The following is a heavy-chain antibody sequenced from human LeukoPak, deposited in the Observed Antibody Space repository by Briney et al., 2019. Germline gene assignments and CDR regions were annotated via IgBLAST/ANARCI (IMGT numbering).Heavy chain of an antibody. D-gene: IGHD2-15*01. CDR1: GYTLTELS. CDR3: ATDFRYCSGGSCYHYGMDA. V-gene: IGHV1-24*01. CDR2: FDPEDGET. J-gene: IGHJ6*02. Sequence: ASVKVSCKVSGYTLTELSMHWVRQAPGKGLEWMGGFDPEDGETIYAQKFQGRVTMTEDTSTDTAYMELSSLRSEDTAVYYCATDFRYCSGGSCYHYGMDAWGQGTTVTVSS.